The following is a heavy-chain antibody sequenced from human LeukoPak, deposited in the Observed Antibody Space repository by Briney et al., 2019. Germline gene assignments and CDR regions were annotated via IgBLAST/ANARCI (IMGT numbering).Heavy chain of an antibody. V-gene: IGHV3-74*01. J-gene: IGHJ4*02. CDR2: INSDGSST. D-gene: IGHD3-10*01. Sequence: GGSLRLSCAASGFTFSSYWIHWVRQAPGKGLVWVSRINSDGSSTTYADSVKGRFTISRDNAKNSLYLQMSSLRVEDTAVYYCVRERGVAKGDYWGQGTLVTVSS. CDR3: VRERGVAKGDY. CDR1: GFTFSSYW.